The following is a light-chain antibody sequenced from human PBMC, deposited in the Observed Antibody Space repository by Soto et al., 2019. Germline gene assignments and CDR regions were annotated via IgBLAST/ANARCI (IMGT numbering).Light chain of an antibody. CDR2: DVS. V-gene: IGLV2-14*01. CDR3: YSYTSSSTYV. Sequence: QSVLTQPASVSGSPGQPITISCTGTSSDVGAYNYASWYQQHPAKVPKLMIYDVSNRPSGVSDRFSGSKSGNTASLTISGLQAEDEADYYCYSYTSSSTYVFGTGTKVTVL. CDR1: SSDVGAYNY. J-gene: IGLJ1*01.